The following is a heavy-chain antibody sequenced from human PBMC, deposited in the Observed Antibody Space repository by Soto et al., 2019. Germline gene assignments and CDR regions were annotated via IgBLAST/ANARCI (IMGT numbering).Heavy chain of an antibody. CDR1: GYSFTSYW. Sequence: RGESLKISCKGSGYSFTSYWIGWVRQMPGKGLEWMGIIYPGDSDTRYSPSFQGQVTISADKSISTAYLQWSSLKASDTAMYYCARRGSLGWLQFEFSWFDPWGQGTLVTVSS. J-gene: IGHJ5*02. V-gene: IGHV5-51*01. CDR2: IYPGDSDT. CDR3: ARRGSLGWLQFEFSWFDP. D-gene: IGHD5-12*01.